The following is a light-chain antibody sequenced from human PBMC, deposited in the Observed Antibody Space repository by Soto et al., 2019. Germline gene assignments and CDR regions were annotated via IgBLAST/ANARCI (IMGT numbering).Light chain of an antibody. CDR3: QQYDDLPLT. CDR1: QAIGNS. CDR2: DAS. J-gene: IGKJ4*01. V-gene: IGKV1-33*01. Sequence: DIQMTQSPSSLSASVGDTLTITCQASQAIGNSVNWYQQTAGKAPKLLMYDASNLEVGVPSRFRGSGSGTDFTFIINSLQPEDFATYYCQQYDDLPLTFGGGTKVELK.